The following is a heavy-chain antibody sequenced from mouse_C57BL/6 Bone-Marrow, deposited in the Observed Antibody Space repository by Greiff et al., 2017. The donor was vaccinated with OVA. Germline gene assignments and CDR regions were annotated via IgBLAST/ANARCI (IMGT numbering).Heavy chain of an antibody. CDR1: GFTFSSYG. D-gene: IGHD2-4*01. Sequence: EVKLMESGGDLVKPGGSLKLSCAASGFTFSSYGMSWVRQTPDKRLEWVATISSGGSYTYYPDSVKGRFTISRDNAKNTLYLQMSSLKSEDTAMYYCARDYDYDEGFAYWGQGTLVTVSA. CDR3: ARDYDYDEGFAY. J-gene: IGHJ3*01. V-gene: IGHV5-6*01. CDR2: ISSGGSYT.